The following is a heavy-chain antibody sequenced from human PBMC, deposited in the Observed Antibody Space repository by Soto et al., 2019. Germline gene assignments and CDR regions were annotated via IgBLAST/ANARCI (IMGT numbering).Heavy chain of an antibody. D-gene: IGHD3-22*01. V-gene: IGHV1-3*01. CDR2: INAGNGNT. CDR1: GYTFTSYA. Sequence: ASVKVSCKASGYTFTSYAMHWVRQAPGQRLEWMGWINAGNGNTKYSQKFQGRVTITRDTSASTAYMELSSLRSEDTAVYYCARDFRVLVSSGYYYYFDYWGQGTLVTVSS. CDR3: ARDFRVLVSSGYYYYFDY. J-gene: IGHJ4*02.